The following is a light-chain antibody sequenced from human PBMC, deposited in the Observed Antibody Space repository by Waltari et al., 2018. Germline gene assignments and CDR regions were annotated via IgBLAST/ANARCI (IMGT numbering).Light chain of an antibody. V-gene: IGLV4-69*01. Sequence: QLVLTQSPSASASLGASVKLTCTLSSGHSSYAIAWHQQQPEKGPRYLMKVNSDGSHNKGGGIPDRFSGSSSGAERYLTISSPQSEDEADYYCQTWGTDIGVFGGGTKLTVL. CDR2: VNSDGSH. CDR3: QTWGTDIGV. CDR1: SGHSSYA. J-gene: IGLJ3*02.